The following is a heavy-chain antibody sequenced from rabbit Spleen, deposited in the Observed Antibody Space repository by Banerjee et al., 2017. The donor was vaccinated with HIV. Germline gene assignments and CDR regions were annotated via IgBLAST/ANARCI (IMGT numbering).Heavy chain of an antibody. J-gene: IGHJ4*01. Sequence: HLKESGGGLVQPGGSLKLSCKASGFTLSSYYMNWVRQAPGKGLEWIGYIDPVFGITYYASWVNGRFSIPRENAQNTVFLQMTSLTAADTATYFCARDGAGGSYFALWGPGTLVTVS. CDR1: GFTLSSYY. CDR3: ARDGAGGSYFAL. V-gene: IGHV1S7*01. D-gene: IGHD8-1*01. CDR2: IDPVFGIT.